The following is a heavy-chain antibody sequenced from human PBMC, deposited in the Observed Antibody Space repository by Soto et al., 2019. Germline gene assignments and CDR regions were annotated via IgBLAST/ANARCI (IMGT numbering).Heavy chain of an antibody. CDR2: IYSGGST. CDR3: SRFLDNYYYYGMDV. J-gene: IGHJ6*02. Sequence: GGSLRLSCAASGFTVSSNYMSWVRQAPGKGLEWVSVIYSGGSTYYPDTVKGRFTISRDNSKNTLYLQMNSLRAEDTAVYYCSRFLDNYYYYGMDVWGQGTTVTVSS. D-gene: IGHD3-3*01. CDR1: GFTVSSNY. V-gene: IGHV3-53*01.